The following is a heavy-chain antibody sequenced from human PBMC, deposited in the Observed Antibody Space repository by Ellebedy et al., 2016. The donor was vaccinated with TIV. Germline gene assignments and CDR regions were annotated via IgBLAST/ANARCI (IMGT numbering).Heavy chain of an antibody. Sequence: ASVKVSXXASSYIFTTYGLSWVRQPPGQGVEWMGWIIGYYGYTHYAQKFQGRVTLTTDTSTSTAYMELRSLRSDDTAVYYCARDLFSDSGSPFDNWGQGTLVTVSS. CDR2: IIGYYGYT. D-gene: IGHD4-17*01. CDR1: SYIFTTYG. J-gene: IGHJ4*02. V-gene: IGHV1-18*01. CDR3: ARDLFSDSGSPFDN.